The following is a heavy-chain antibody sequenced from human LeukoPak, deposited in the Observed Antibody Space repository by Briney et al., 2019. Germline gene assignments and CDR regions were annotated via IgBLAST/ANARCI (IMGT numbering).Heavy chain of an antibody. CDR3: ARGNYVDWFDP. J-gene: IGHJ5*02. CDR1: GGSFSNHY. D-gene: IGHD1-7*01. CDR2: IYHTGST. V-gene: IGHV4-59*11. Sequence: SETLSLTCTVSGGSFSNHYWSWIRQPPGKGLEWIGYIYHTGSTNYNPSLKSRVTISVDTSKNQFSLKLSSVTAADTAVYYCARGNYVDWFDPWGQGTQVTVSS.